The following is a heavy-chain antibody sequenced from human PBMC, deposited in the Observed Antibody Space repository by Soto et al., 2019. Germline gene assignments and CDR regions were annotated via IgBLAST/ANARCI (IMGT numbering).Heavy chain of an antibody. CDR2: IYYSGST. D-gene: IGHD6-6*01. Sequence: PSETLSLTCTVSGGSISSYYWSWIRQPPGKGLEWIGYIYYSGSTNYNPSLKSRVTISVDTSKNQFSLKLSSVTAADTAVYYCARAFDEYSSSSGFDPWGQGTLVTVSS. CDR1: GGSISSYY. J-gene: IGHJ5*02. CDR3: ARAFDEYSSSSGFDP. V-gene: IGHV4-59*01.